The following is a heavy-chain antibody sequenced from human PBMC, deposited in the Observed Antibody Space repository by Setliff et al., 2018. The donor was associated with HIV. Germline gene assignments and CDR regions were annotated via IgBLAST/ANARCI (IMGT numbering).Heavy chain of an antibody. J-gene: IGHJ3*02. Sequence: SETLSLTCAVHGGSLSGHYWSWIRQTPGKGLAWIAEINHRGSANYSPSLKSRVTISVESSKNQLSLRLTSVTAAVTGVYYCAKEHGNYDTSADYSPDAFDIWGQGTMVTVSS. D-gene: IGHD3-22*01. CDR3: AKEHGNYDTSADYSPDAFDI. CDR2: INHRGSA. CDR1: GGSLSGHY. V-gene: IGHV4-34*01.